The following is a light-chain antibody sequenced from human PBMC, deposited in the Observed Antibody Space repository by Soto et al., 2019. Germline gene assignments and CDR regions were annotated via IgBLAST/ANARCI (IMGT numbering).Light chain of an antibody. J-gene: IGKJ3*01. CDR1: QSILNY. Sequence: DIPLTQSPSSLSASVGDRVIITCRASQSILNYLNWYQHKPGKAPRLLISDASTLESGVPSRFSGSGSGTEFTLTISGLQPDDVATDYCQQYNSYPYTFGPGTKVDVK. CDR2: DAS. V-gene: IGKV1-5*01. CDR3: QQYNSYPYT.